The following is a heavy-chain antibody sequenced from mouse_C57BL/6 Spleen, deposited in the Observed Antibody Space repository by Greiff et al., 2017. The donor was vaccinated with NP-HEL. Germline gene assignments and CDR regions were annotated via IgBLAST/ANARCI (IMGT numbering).Heavy chain of an antibody. CDR1: GYAFSSYW. V-gene: IGHV1-80*01. J-gene: IGHJ3*01. CDR3: ASNYEAWFAY. Sequence: VHLVESGAELVKPGASVKISCKASGYAFSSYWMNWVKQRPGKGLEWIGQIYPGDGDTNYNGKFKGKATLTADKSSSTAYMQLSSLTSEDSAVYFCASNYEAWFAYWGQGTLVTVSA. D-gene: IGHD2-1*01. CDR2: IYPGDGDT.